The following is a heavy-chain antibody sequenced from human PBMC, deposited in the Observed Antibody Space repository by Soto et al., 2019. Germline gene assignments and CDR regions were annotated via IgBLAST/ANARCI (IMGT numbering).Heavy chain of an antibody. CDR1: GYTFTNYW. D-gene: IGHD2-15*01. CDR2: IYPDDSDT. CDR3: ARRAGCSFYLQYGLDV. J-gene: IGHJ6*02. V-gene: IGHV5-51*03. Sequence: DEQLVQSGAEVKKPGESLKISCKGSGYTFTNYWVAWVRQMSGKGLEWMGIIYPDDSDTRYCPSFQGQVTISADKSIDTAYLQWSSLKSPDTAMYYCARRAGCSFYLQYGLDVWCQGTTVTVSS.